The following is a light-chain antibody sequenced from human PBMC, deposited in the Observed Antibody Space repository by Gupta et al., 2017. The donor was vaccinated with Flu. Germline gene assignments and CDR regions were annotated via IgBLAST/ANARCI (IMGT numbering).Light chain of an antibody. Sequence: QFVLTQPPSVSGAPGQRVTISCTGSTSNIGAGYDVHWYQQVPGRAPKRLIFGNNNRPSGFADRFSGSKSGTSASLAIAGLQAEDEADYYCQSYDNSLSGSKVFGGGTKLTVL. CDR3: QSYDNSLSGSKV. V-gene: IGLV1-40*01. CDR1: TSNIGAGYD. CDR2: GNN. J-gene: IGLJ3*02.